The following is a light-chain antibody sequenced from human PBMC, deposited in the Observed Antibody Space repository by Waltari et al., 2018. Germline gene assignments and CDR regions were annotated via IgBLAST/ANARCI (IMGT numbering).Light chain of an antibody. V-gene: IGLV1-47*01. Sequence: QSVLTQPPSASGTPGQRVTISCSGSSSNIGSNYVYWYQQLPGTAPKLLIYRNNQRPSGFPDLFSGSKSGTSASLAISGLRSEDEADYYCAAWDDSLSAWVFGGGTKLTVL. CDR1: SSNIGSNY. CDR2: RNN. J-gene: IGLJ3*02. CDR3: AAWDDSLSAWV.